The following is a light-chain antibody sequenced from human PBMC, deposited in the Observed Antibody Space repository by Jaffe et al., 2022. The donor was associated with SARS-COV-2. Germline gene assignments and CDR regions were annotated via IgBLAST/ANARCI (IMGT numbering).Light chain of an antibody. CDR3: QSYDSSLGGFYV. J-gene: IGLJ1*01. CDR2: DNT. CDR1: SSNIGALND. V-gene: IGLV1-40*01. Sequence: QSVLTQPPSVSGAPGQRLTISCTGSSSNIGALNDVKWYQQLPGKAPKLIIYDNTYRPSGVPDRFSGSKSGTSASLAISGLQAEDEADYYCQSYDSSLGGFYVFGTGTKVTVL.